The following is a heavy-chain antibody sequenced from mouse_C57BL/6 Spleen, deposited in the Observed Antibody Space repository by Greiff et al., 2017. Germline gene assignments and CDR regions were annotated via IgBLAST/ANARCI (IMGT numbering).Heavy chain of an antibody. V-gene: IGHV5-4*01. CDR1: GFTFSSYA. CDR2: ISDGGSYT. D-gene: IGHD3-2*02. J-gene: IGHJ3*01. Sequence: EVMLVESGGGLVKPGGSLKLSCAASGFTFSSYAMSWVRQTPEKRLEWVATISDGGSYTYYPDNVKGRFTISRDNPKNNLYLQMSHLKSEDTAMYDSAREDQGFAYWGQGALVTVSA. CDR3: AREDQGFAY.